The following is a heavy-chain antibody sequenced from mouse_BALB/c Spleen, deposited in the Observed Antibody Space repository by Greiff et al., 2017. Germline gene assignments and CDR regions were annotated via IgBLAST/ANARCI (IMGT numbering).Heavy chain of an antibody. Sequence: EVQLKESGGGLVKPGGSLKLSCAASGFTFSSYAMSWVRQTPEKRLEWVASISSGGSTYYPDSVKGRFTISRDNARNILYLQMSSLRSEDTAMYYCARGYRYDWYFDVWGAGTTVTVSS. D-gene: IGHD2-14*01. V-gene: IGHV5-6-5*01. J-gene: IGHJ1*01. CDR3: ARGYRYDWYFDV. CDR1: GFTFSSYA. CDR2: ISSGGST.